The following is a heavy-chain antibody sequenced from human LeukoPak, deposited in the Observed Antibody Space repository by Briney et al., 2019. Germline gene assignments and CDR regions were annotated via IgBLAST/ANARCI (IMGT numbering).Heavy chain of an antibody. Sequence: GESLKISCKGSGYGFTSHWIGWVRQMPGKGLEWMGIIYPGDSDTRYSPSFQGQVTISADKSISTAYLQWSSLKASDTAMYYCASSLYGGSSRDGPGFDYWGQGTPVTVSS. V-gene: IGHV5-51*01. CDR3: ASSLYGGSSRDGPGFDY. CDR1: GYGFTSHW. D-gene: IGHD5-24*01. CDR2: IYPGDSDT. J-gene: IGHJ4*02.